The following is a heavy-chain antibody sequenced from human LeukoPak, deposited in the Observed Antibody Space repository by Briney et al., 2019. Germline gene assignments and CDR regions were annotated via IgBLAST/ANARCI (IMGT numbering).Heavy chain of an antibody. D-gene: IGHD1-26*01. V-gene: IGHV1-46*01. J-gene: IGHJ6*04. Sequence: GASVKVSCKASGYTFTSYYMHWVRQAPGQGLEWMGIINPSGGSTSYAQKFQGRVTMTRDMSTSTVYMELSSLRSEDTAVYYCARAWEVLLGLDFWGKGTTVTVSS. CDR3: ARAWEVLLGLDF. CDR2: INPSGGST. CDR1: GYTFTSYY.